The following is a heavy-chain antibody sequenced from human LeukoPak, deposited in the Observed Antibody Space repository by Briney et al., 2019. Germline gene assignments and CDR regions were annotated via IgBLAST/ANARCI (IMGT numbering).Heavy chain of an antibody. D-gene: IGHD5-24*01. CDR1: AGTFSSYA. Sequence: SVKVSFKASAGTFSSYAISWVRQAPGQGLEWMGVIIPIFGTANYAQKVQVRVTITTDESTTTAYMELSSLRSEDTAVYYCARWLQLGNYFDYWGQGTLVTVSS. J-gene: IGHJ4*02. V-gene: IGHV1-69*05. CDR3: ARWLQLGNYFDY. CDR2: IIPIFGTA.